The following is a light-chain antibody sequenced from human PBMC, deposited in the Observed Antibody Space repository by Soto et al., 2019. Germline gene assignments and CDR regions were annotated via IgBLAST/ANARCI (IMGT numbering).Light chain of an antibody. CDR1: SSDVVGYNY. Sequence: QSALTQPASVSASPGQSITLSCTGTSSDVVGYNYVSWYQQHPGKAPKLMFYDVSNRPSGVSNRFSGSQSSNTASRTISGLEAEDETDYYCSSYTSSSTHVFVTGTKLTFL. J-gene: IGLJ1*01. V-gene: IGLV2-14*01. CDR2: DVS. CDR3: SSYTSSSTHV.